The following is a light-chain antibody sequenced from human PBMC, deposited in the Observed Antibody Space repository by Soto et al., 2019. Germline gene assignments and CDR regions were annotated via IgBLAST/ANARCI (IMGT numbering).Light chain of an antibody. CDR3: SSYTISNTRQIV. V-gene: IGLV2-14*03. CDR1: SSDVGGYSY. Sequence: QSVLTQPASVSGSPGQSITISCTGTSSDVGGYSYVSWYQHHPGKAPKLLIYDVSNRPSGISNRFSGSKSDNTASLTISGLQPEDVADYYCSSYTISNTRQIVFGAGTKVTVL. J-gene: IGLJ1*01. CDR2: DVS.